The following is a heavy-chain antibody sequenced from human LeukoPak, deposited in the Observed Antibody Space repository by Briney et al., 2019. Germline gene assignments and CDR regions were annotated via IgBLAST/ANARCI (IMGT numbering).Heavy chain of an antibody. V-gene: IGHV4-61*02. CDR1: GDSISSSSSYY. D-gene: IGHD2-2*01. CDR2: THTSGST. CDR3: ARHHYQLSALDY. Sequence: SQTLSLTCTVSGDSISSSSSYYWSWIRQPAGKGLEWIGRTHTSGSTNYNPSLKSRVAISVDTSKNQFSLKLSSVTAADTAVYYCARHHYQLSALDYWGQGTLVTVSS. J-gene: IGHJ4*02.